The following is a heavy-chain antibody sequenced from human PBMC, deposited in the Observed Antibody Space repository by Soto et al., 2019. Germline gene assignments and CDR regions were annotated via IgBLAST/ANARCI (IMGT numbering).Heavy chain of an antibody. CDR3: ARAAFYSRDFNWFDP. CDR2: IYYSGST. J-gene: IGHJ5*02. V-gene: IGHV4-39*01. Sequence: PSETLSLTCTVSGGSIRSSSYYWGWIRQPPGKGLEWIGSIYYSGSTYYNPSLKSRVTISVDTSKNQFSLKLSSVTAADTAVYYCARAAFYSRDFNWFDPWGQGTLVTVSS. D-gene: IGHD6-13*01. CDR1: GGSIRSSSYY.